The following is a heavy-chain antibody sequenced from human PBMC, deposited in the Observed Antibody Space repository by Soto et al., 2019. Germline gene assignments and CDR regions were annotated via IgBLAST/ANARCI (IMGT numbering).Heavy chain of an antibody. CDR2: INHSGST. D-gene: IGHD3-10*01. Sequence: PSETLSLTCAVYGGSFSGYYWSWIRQPPGKGLEWIGEINHSGSTNYNPSLKSRVTISVDTSKNQFSLKLSSVTAADTAVYYCAREGDYYGSGYNWFDPWGQGTLVTVSS. J-gene: IGHJ5*02. CDR3: AREGDYYGSGYNWFDP. CDR1: GGSFSGYY. V-gene: IGHV4-34*01.